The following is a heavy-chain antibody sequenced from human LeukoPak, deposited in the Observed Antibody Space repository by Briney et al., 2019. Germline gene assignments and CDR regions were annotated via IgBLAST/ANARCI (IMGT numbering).Heavy chain of an antibody. CDR3: ARGKSYYDILTGYYAGAPFDY. V-gene: IGHV4-39*07. Sequence: SGTLSLTCIVSGGSISSSSYYWSWIRQPPGKGLEWIGEINHSGSTNYNPSLKSRVTISVDTSKNQFSLKLSSVTAADTAVYYCARGKSYYDILTGYYAGAPFDYWGQGTLVTVSS. CDR1: GGSISSSSYY. CDR2: INHSGST. D-gene: IGHD3-9*01. J-gene: IGHJ4*02.